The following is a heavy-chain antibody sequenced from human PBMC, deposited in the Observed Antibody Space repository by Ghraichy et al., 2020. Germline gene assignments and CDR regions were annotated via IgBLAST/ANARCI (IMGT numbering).Heavy chain of an antibody. CDR3: ANSWDSSSWYDFDS. V-gene: IGHV3-23*01. Sequence: GGSLRLSCAASGFTFSSYAMSWVRQAPGKGLEWVSAISGSGGSTYYADSVKGRFTISRDNSKNTRYRQMNSRRAEETAGYDCANSWDSSSWYDFDSWGQGTLVTVSS. J-gene: IGHJ4*02. D-gene: IGHD6-13*01. CDR2: ISGSGGST. CDR1: GFTFSSYA.